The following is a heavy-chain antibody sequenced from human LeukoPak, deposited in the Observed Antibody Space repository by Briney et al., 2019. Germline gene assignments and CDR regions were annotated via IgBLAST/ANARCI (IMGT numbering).Heavy chain of an antibody. CDR3: AREDGSGSYDMVY. CDR1: GYTFTSYG. J-gene: IGHJ4*02. D-gene: IGHD1-26*01. Sequence: ASVTVSCKASGYTFTSYGISWVRQAPGQGLEWMGIINPSGGSTSYAQKFQGRVTMTRDTSTSTVYMELSSLRSEDTAVYYCAREDGSGSYDMVYWGQGTLVTVSS. V-gene: IGHV1-46*01. CDR2: INPSGGST.